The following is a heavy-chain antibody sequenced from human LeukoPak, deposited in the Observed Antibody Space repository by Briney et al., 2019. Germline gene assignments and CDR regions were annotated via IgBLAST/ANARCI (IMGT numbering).Heavy chain of an antibody. CDR2: INTDGSST. V-gene: IGHV3-74*01. J-gene: IGHJ4*02. CDR3: ARHGDFWSGYRERFDY. CDR1: GFSFSSYR. Sequence: KSGGSLRLSCAASGFSFSSYRMHWVRQAPGKGLVWVSRINTDGSSTSYAESVKGRFTISRDNAKDTLYLQLNSLRAEDTAVYYCARHGDFWSGYRERFDYWGQGTLVTVSS. D-gene: IGHD3-3*01.